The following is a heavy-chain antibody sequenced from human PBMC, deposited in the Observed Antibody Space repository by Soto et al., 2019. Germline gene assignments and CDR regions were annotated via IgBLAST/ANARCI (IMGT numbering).Heavy chain of an antibody. J-gene: IGHJ4*02. D-gene: IGHD3-10*01. CDR1: GYTFTYHG. CDR2: VSSYNGNT. CDR3: AREVEGSYSPADF. Sequence: ASVEVSCRTSGYTFTYHGIDWVRPAPGQGLEWVGWVSSYNGNTNYAYNLKDRVIMTTDASTSTAYMELRGLRSDDTAVYYCAREVEGSYSPADFWGQGTPVTVSS. V-gene: IGHV1-18*01.